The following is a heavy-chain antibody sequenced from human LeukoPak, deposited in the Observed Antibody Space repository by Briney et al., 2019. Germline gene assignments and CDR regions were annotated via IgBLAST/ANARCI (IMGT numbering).Heavy chain of an antibody. CDR3: ARERFGGGSYYVDY. Sequence: SQTLSLTCTVSGGSISSGDYYWSWIRQPPGKGLEWIGYIYYSGSTYYNPSLKSRVTISVDTSKNQFSLKLSSVTAADTAVYYCARERFGGGSYYVDYWGQGTLVTVSS. V-gene: IGHV4-30-4*08. CDR2: IYYSGST. D-gene: IGHD1-26*01. J-gene: IGHJ4*02. CDR1: GGSISSGDYY.